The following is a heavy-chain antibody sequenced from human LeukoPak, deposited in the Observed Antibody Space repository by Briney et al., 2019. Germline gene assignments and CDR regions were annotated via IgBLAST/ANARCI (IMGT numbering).Heavy chain of an antibody. CDR3: ARRRGGATDCFDY. V-gene: IGHV4-59*08. D-gene: IGHD1-26*01. Sequence: SETLSLTCTVSGGSISDYYWSWIRQPPGKGLEWIGYIYYSGSTNYIPSLKSRVTISVDTSKNQFSLKLSSVTAADTAVYYCARRRGGATDCFDYWGQGTLVTVSS. CDR2: IYYSGST. CDR1: GGSISDYY. J-gene: IGHJ4*02.